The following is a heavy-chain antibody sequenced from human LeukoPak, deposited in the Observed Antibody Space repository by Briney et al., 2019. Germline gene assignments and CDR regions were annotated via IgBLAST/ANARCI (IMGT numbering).Heavy chain of an antibody. Sequence: ASVRVSCKASGYTFTSYDINWVRQATGQGLEWMGWMNPNSGNTGYAQKFQGRVTMTRNTSISTAYMELSSLRSEDTAVYYCARGTTAVAFLDYWGQGTLVTVSS. V-gene: IGHV1-8*01. CDR1: GYTFTSYD. D-gene: IGHD6-19*01. CDR2: MNPNSGNT. J-gene: IGHJ4*02. CDR3: ARGTTAVAFLDY.